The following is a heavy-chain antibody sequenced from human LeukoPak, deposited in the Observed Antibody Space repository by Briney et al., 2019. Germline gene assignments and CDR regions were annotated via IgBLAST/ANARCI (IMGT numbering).Heavy chain of an antibody. J-gene: IGHJ4*02. CDR3: ARAENSYDSSGYYFDY. V-gene: IGHV4-4*07. Sequence: SETLSLTCTVSGGSISSYYWSWIRQPAGKGLEWIGRIYTSGSTNYNPSLKSRVTMSVDTSKNQFSLNLNSVTAADTAVYYCARAENSYDSSGYYFDYWGQGILVTVSS. CDR2: IYTSGST. D-gene: IGHD3-22*01. CDR1: GGSISSYY.